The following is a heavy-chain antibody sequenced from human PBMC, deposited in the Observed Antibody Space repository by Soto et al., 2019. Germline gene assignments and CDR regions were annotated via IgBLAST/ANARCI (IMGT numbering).Heavy chain of an antibody. J-gene: IGHJ4*02. Sequence: PSETLSLTCTVSGGSISSYYWSWIRQPPGKGLEWIGYIYYTGSTNYNPSLKSRVTMSVDTSKIQFSLKLSSVTAADTAVYYCARGREYYDSSGSHYYFDYWGQGTLATVSS. CDR2: IYYTGST. D-gene: IGHD3-22*01. V-gene: IGHV4-59*01. CDR3: ARGREYYDSSGSHYYFDY. CDR1: GGSISSYY.